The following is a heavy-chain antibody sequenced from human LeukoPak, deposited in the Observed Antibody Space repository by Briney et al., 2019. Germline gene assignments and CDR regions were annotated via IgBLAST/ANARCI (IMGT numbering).Heavy chain of an antibody. V-gene: IGHV3-15*01. CDR3: TTDKATMLYYGSGDAFDI. D-gene: IGHD3-10*01. CDR1: GGSISSYY. Sequence: KPSETLSLTCTVSGGSISSYYWSWIRQPPGKGLEWVGRIKSKTDGGTTDYAAPVKGRFTISRDDSKNTLYLQMNSLKTEDTAVYYCTTDKATMLYYGSGDAFDIWGQGTMVTVSS. CDR2: IKSKTDGGTT. J-gene: IGHJ3*02.